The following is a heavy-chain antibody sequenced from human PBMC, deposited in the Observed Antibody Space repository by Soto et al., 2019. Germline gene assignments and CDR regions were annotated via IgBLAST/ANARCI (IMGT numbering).Heavy chain of an antibody. CDR2: ISYDGSNK. CDR1: GFTFSSYG. D-gene: IGHD3-22*01. CDR3: AKAYYDSPSGAFDI. V-gene: IGHV3-30*18. J-gene: IGHJ3*02. Sequence: GALRLSCAASGFTFSSYGMHWVRQAPGKGLEWVAVISYDGSNKYYADSVKGRFTISRDNSKNTLYLQMNSLRAEDTAVYYCAKAYYDSPSGAFDIWGQGTMVTVSS.